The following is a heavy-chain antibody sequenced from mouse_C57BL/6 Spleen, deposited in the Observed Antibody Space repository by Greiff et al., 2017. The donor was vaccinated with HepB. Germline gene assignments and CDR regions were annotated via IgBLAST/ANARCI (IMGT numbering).Heavy chain of an antibody. CDR3: ARTGDYDEAWFAY. D-gene: IGHD2-4*01. CDR2: IYPGDGDT. J-gene: IGHJ3*01. V-gene: IGHV1-82*01. Sequence: VQLQQSGPELVKPGASVKISCKASGYAFSSSWMNWVKQRPGKGLEWIGRIYPGDGDTNCKGKFKGKATLTADKSSSPAYMQLSSLTSEDSAVYVGARTGDYDEAWFAYWGQGTLVTVAA. CDR1: GYAFSSSW.